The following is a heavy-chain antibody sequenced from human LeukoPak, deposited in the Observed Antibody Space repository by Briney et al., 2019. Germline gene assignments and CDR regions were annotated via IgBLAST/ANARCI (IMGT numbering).Heavy chain of an antibody. J-gene: IGHJ4*02. V-gene: IGHV1-46*03. CDR1: GYTFTSYY. D-gene: IGHD1-26*01. CDR2: INPSGGST. CDR3: SRVGMFRATLDY. Sequence: ASVKVSCKASGYTFTSYYMHWVRQAPGQGLEWMGIINPSGGSTSYAQKFQGRVTMTRDTSTSTVYMELSSLRSEDTAVYYCSRVGMFRATLDYWGQGTLVTVSS.